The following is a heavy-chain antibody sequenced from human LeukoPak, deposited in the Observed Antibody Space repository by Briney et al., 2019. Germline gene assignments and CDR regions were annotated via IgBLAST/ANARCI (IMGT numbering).Heavy chain of an antibody. CDR2: IYTSGST. CDR1: GGSISIGSYY. Sequence: PSQTLSLTCTVSGGSISIGSYYWSWIRQPAGKGLEWIGRIYTSGSTNYNPSLKSRVTIPVDTSKNQFSLKLSSVTAADTAVYYCARDAEWFGELQNWFDPWGQGTLVTVSS. D-gene: IGHD3-10*01. CDR3: ARDAEWFGELQNWFDP. V-gene: IGHV4-61*02. J-gene: IGHJ5*02.